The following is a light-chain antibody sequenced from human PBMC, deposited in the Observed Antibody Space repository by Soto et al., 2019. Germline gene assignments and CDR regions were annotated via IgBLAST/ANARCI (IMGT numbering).Light chain of an antibody. CDR1: SNDVGLYNY. J-gene: IGLJ1*01. Sequence: SVLTQPRSVVRAPGQSVTISFTGNSNDVGLYNYVSWYQRYPGKAPKVVIYDVNKRPSGVPDRFSGSKSGNTASLTISGLQAGDEADYYCCSFARSPYVFGTGTKVTVL. CDR3: CSFARSPYV. V-gene: IGLV2-11*01. CDR2: DVN.